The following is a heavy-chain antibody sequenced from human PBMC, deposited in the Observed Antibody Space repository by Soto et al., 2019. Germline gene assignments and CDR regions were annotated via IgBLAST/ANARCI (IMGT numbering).Heavy chain of an antibody. CDR2: IYYSGST. CDR3: VRVAPDAYYGMDV. J-gene: IGHJ6*02. V-gene: IGHV4-31*03. Sequence: QVQLQESGPGLVKPSQTLSLTCTVSGGSISSGGYYWSWIRQHPGKGLEWIGYIYYSGSTYYNPSLKSRVTISVDTTKNQFSLKLSSVTAADTAVYYCVRVAPDAYYGMDVWGQGTTVTVSS. CDR1: GGSISSGGYY. D-gene: IGHD2-2*01.